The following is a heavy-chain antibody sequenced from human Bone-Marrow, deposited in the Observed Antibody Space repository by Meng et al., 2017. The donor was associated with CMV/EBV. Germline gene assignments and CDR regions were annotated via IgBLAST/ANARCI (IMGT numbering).Heavy chain of an antibody. J-gene: IGHJ4*02. CDR3: ALAAAGTAPAY. CDR2: IYYSGST. Sequence: GSLRLSCTVSGGSISSYYWSWIRQPPGKGLEWIGYIYYSGSTNYNPSLKSRVTISVDTSKNQFSLKLSSVTAADTAVYYCALAAAGTAPAYWGQGNLVNVSS. D-gene: IGHD6-13*01. V-gene: IGHV4-59*12. CDR1: GGSISSYY.